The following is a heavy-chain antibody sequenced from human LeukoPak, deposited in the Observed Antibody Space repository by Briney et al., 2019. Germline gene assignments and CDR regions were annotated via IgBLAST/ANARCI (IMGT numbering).Heavy chain of an antibody. CDR1: GYTFINYA. Sequence: PGGSLRLACAAAGYTFINYAMSWVRQAPGKGLEWVSAISGGDSSTYYADSVKGRFTISRDNSKNTLYLRMNSLRAEDTALYYCAKDTYDSSGYYYYGYFDYWGQGTLVTVSS. D-gene: IGHD3-22*01. CDR2: ISGGDSST. CDR3: AKDTYDSSGYYYYGYFDY. J-gene: IGHJ4*02. V-gene: IGHV3-23*01.